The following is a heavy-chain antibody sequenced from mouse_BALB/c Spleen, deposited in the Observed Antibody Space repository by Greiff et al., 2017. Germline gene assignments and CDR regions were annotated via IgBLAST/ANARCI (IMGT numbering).Heavy chain of an antibody. CDR1: GYSFTGYT. V-gene: IGHV1-18*01. CDR3: ARDYDDYYAMDY. D-gene: IGHD2-4*01. Sequence: EVKLQESGPELVKPGASMKISCKASGYSFTGYTMNWVKQSHGKNLEWIGLINPYNGGTSYNQKFKGKATLTEDKSSSTAYMELLSLTSEDSAVYYCARDYDDYYAMDYWGQGTSVTVSS. CDR2: INPYNGGT. J-gene: IGHJ4*01.